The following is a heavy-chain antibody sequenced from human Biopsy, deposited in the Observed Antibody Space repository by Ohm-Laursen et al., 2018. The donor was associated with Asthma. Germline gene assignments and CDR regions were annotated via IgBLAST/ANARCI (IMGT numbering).Heavy chain of an antibody. Sequence: SVKAVCNAHGDILSSFCIKGARKAPGQGREWMGGVIPIYGTTHTAQKFQGRVTITADESTSTAYMELTSLRKEDTAVYYCARGGYYGDRRHHNGLAVWGQGTTVTVSS. CDR1: GDILSSFC. V-gene: IGHV1-69*13. J-gene: IGHJ6*02. CDR3: ARGGYYGDRRHHNGLAV. D-gene: IGHD4-17*01. CDR2: VIPIYGTT.